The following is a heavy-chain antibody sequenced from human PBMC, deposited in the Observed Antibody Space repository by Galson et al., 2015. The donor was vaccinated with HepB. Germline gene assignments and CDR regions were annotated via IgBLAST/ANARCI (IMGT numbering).Heavy chain of an antibody. D-gene: IGHD3-3*01. Sequence: SVKVSCKASGYTFTSYDINWVRQATGQGLEWVGWMNPNSGNTGYAQKFQGRVTMTRNTSISTAYMELSSLRSEDTAVYYCARHNYDFWSGYFGGTARNWFDPWGQGTLVTVSS. CDR3: ARHNYDFWSGYFGGTARNWFDP. CDR2: MNPNSGNT. CDR1: GYTFTSYD. V-gene: IGHV1-8*01. J-gene: IGHJ5*02.